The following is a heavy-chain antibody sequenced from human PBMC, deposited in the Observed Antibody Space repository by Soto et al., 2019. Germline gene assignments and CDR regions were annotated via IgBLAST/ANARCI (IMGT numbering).Heavy chain of an antibody. D-gene: IGHD2-21*02. CDR1: GGTFSSYA. CDR2: IIPIFGTA. CDR3: AREGDSNYYYGMGV. V-gene: IGHV1-69*13. J-gene: IGHJ6*02. Sequence: SVKVSCKASGGTFSSYAISWVRQAPGQGLEWMGGIIPIFGTANYAQKFQGRVTITADESTSTAYMELSSLRSEDTAAYYCAREGDSNYYYGMGVWGQGTTVTVSS.